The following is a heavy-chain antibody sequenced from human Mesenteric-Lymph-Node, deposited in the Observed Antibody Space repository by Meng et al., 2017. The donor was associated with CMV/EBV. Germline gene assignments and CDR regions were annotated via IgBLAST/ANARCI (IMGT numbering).Heavy chain of an antibody. CDR1: YD. Sequence: YDMNWVRQDPGQGLEWMGWINTNTGNPTYAQGFTGRFVFSLDTSVSTAYLQISSLKAEDTAVYYCARDNTSIAAAGPYPSGDWFDPWGQGTLVTVSS. J-gene: IGHJ5*02. D-gene: IGHD6-13*01. V-gene: IGHV7-4-1*02. CDR3: ARDNTSIAAAGPYPSGDWFDP. CDR2: INTNTGNP.